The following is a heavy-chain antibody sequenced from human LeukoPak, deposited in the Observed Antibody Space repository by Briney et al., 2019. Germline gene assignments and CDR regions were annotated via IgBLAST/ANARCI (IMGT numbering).Heavy chain of an antibody. V-gene: IGHV3-21*01. Sequence: GGSLRLSCAASGFTFSSYSMNWVRQAPGKGLEWVSSISSSSSYIYYADSVKGRFTISRDNAKNSLYLQMNSLRAEDTAVYYCASLPLYDFWSGYEYYFDYWGQETLVTVSS. CDR1: GFTFSSYS. J-gene: IGHJ4*02. CDR2: ISSSSSYI. CDR3: ASLPLYDFWSGYEYYFDY. D-gene: IGHD3-3*01.